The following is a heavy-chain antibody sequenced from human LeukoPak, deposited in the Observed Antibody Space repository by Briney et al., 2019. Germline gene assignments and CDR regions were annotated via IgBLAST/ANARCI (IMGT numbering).Heavy chain of an antibody. D-gene: IGHD3-16*01. V-gene: IGHV3-74*01. CDR2: LNSDGRST. Sequence: GGSLRLSCAASGFTIRSSWMHWVRQAPGKGLVWVSRLNSDGRSTSYADSVKGRFTISRDNAKNTLYLQMNSLRAEDTAVYYCARDWGMGYWGQGTLVTVSS. CDR1: GFTIRSSW. CDR3: ARDWGMGY. J-gene: IGHJ4*02.